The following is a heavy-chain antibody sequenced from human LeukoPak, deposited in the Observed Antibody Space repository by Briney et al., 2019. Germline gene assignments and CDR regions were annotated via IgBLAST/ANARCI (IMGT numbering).Heavy chain of an antibody. J-gene: IGHJ4*02. CDR1: GFTFSSYD. CDR2: IDRGVGST. CDR3: AREVDFDYGGNSYFDY. Sequence: GRSLRLSCAASGFTFSSYDLSWVRQAPGKGLECVAAIDRGVGSTYYADSVKGRFTISRDNSKNTLYLQMNSLRAEDTAVYYCAREVDFDYGGNSYFDYWGQGTLVTVSS. D-gene: IGHD4-23*01. V-gene: IGHV3-23*01.